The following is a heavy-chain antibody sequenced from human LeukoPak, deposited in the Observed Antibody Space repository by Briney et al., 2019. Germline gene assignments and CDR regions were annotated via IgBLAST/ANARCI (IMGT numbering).Heavy chain of an antibody. CDR1: GGTFNNSA. CDR2: IMPLFGTA. CDR3: SRDVHGDYGSGWFDP. Sequence: ASVKVSCKTSGGTFNNSAISWVRQAPGQGLEWLGGIMPLFGTAGYAQKFQGRGTITKDESTRTVYLELTSLTCDDTAVYYCSRDVHGDYGSGWFDPWGQGTLVSVSS. J-gene: IGHJ5*02. V-gene: IGHV1-69*05. D-gene: IGHD4-17*01.